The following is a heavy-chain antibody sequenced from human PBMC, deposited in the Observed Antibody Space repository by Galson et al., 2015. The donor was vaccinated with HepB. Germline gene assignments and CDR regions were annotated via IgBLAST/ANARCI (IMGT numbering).Heavy chain of an antibody. J-gene: IGHJ3*02. CDR3: ARIWYYYDSSGYPHGPAFDI. V-gene: IGHV5-10-1*01. D-gene: IGHD3-22*01. CDR2: IDPSDSYT. CDR1: GYSFTSYW. Sequence: QSGAEVKKPGESLRISCKGSGYSFTSYWISWVRQMPGKGLEWMGRIDPSDSYTNYSPSFQGHVTISADKSISTAYLQWSSLKASDTAMYYCARIWYYYDSSGYPHGPAFDIWGQGTMVTVSS.